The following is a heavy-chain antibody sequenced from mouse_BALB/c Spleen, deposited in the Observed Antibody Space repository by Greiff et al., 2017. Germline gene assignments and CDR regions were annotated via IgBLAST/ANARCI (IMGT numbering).Heavy chain of an antibody. V-gene: IGHV5-9-3*01. Sequence: EVQLVESGGGLVKPGGSLKLSCAASGFTFSSYAMSWVRQTPEKRLEWVATISSGGSYTYYPDSVKGRFTISRDNAKNTLYLQMSSLRSEDTAMYYCARGTTVVVYFDYWGQGTTLTVSS. CDR3: ARGTTVVVYFDY. CDR1: GFTFSSYA. CDR2: ISSGGSYT. D-gene: IGHD1-1*01. J-gene: IGHJ2*01.